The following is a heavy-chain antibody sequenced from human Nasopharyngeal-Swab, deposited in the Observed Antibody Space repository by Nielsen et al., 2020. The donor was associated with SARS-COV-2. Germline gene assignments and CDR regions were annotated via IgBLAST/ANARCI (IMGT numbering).Heavy chain of an antibody. CDR2: IYYSGST. Sequence: RQAPGKGLEWFGDIYYSGSTMYNPSLKSRVTISVDTSKNQFSLKLSSVTAADTAVYYCARGYCSGGSCYRYYYYYYMDVWGKGTTVTVSS. J-gene: IGHJ6*03. D-gene: IGHD2-15*01. CDR3: ARGYCSGGSCYRYYYYYYMDV. V-gene: IGHV4-59*01.